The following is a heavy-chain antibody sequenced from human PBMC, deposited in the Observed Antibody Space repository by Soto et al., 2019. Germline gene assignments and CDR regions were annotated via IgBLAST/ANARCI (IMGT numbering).Heavy chain of an antibody. V-gene: IGHV4-59*01. CDR2: IYYSGST. Sequence: SETLSLTCTVSGGSISSYYWSWIRQPPGKGLEWIGYIYYSGSTNYNPSLKSRVTISVDTSKNQFSLKLSSVTAADTAVYYCARYSSSLYYFDYWGQGTLVTVSS. CDR3: ARYSSSLYYFDY. J-gene: IGHJ4*02. CDR1: GGSISSYY. D-gene: IGHD6-6*01.